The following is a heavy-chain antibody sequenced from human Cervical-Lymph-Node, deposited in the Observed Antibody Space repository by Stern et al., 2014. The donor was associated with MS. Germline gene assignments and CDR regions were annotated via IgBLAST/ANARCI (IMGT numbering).Heavy chain of an antibody. J-gene: IGHJ4*02. V-gene: IGHV1-69*01. D-gene: IGHD3-16*01. CDR2: TIPMFAST. CDR3: ARDRNGEGVMAY. CDR1: GGSFKTYA. Sequence: QMQLVQSGPEVKKPGSSVKVSCKASGGSFKTYAITWVRQAPGQGPEWMGGTIPMFASTNIAQRFQGRVTITADESTNTAYMEMRSLRTEDTAVYYCARDRNGEGVMAYWGQGTLVTVSS.